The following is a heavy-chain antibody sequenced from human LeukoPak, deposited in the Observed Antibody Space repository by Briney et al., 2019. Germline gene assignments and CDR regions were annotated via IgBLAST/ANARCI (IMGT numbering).Heavy chain of an antibody. V-gene: IGHV1-18*01. CDR1: GYTFTSYG. Sequence: GASVKVSCKASGYTFTSYGISWVRQAPGQGLEWMGWISAYNGNTNYAQKLQGRVTMTTDTSTSTAYMELRSLRSDDTAVYYCARVGSGSYPDYYYYYMDVWGKGTTVTVSS. J-gene: IGHJ6*03. CDR3: ARVGSGSYPDYYYYYMDV. D-gene: IGHD1-26*01. CDR2: ISAYNGNT.